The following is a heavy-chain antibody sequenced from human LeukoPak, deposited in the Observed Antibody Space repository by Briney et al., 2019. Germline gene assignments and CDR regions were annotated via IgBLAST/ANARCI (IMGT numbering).Heavy chain of an antibody. J-gene: IGHJ5*02. CDR1: GYTFTSYY. D-gene: IGHD4-11*01. Sequence: GASVKVSCTASGYTFTSYYMHWVRQAPGQGLEWMGIINPSGGSTSYAQKFQGRVTMTRDTSTSTVYMGLSSLRSEDTAVYYCARGDGYSNYVMNWFDPWGQGTLVTVSS. V-gene: IGHV1-46*01. CDR3: ARGDGYSNYVMNWFDP. CDR2: INPSGGST.